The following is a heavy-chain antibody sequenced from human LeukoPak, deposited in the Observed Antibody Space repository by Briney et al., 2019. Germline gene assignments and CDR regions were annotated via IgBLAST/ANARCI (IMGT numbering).Heavy chain of an antibody. CDR2: ISAYNGNT. J-gene: IGHJ4*02. V-gene: IGHV1-18*01. D-gene: IGHD2-21*01. CDR3: ARDMAGWRYYFDY. CDR1: GYTFTNYG. Sequence: ASVKVSCKASGYTFTNYGITWVRQAPGQGLEWMGWISAYNGNTDYAQKFQGSVTMTTDTSTSTAYMELRSLRSDDTAVYYCARDMAGWRYYFDYWGQGTLVTVSS.